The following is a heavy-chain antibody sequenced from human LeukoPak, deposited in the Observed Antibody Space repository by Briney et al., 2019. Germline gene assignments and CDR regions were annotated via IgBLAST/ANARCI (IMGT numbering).Heavy chain of an antibody. V-gene: IGHV3-15*07. CDR3: TASIAAPNGDYYYYGMDV. Sequence: GGSLRLSCAASGFTFSNAWMNWVRQAPGKGLEWVGRIKSKTDGGTTDYAAPVKGRFTISRDDSENTLYLQMNSLKTEDTAVYYCTASIAAPNGDYYYYGMDVWGQGTTVTVSS. CDR1: GFTFSNAW. CDR2: IKSKTDGGTT. D-gene: IGHD6-13*01. J-gene: IGHJ6*02.